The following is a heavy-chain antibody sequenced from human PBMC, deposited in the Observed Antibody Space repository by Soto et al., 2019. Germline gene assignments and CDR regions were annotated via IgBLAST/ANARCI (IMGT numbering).Heavy chain of an antibody. CDR3: ARDGEMATIKGYYYGMDV. Sequence: GASVKVSCKASGGTFSSYAISWVREAPGQGLELMGGIIPIFGTANYAQKFQGRVTITADESTSTAYMELSSLRSEDTAVYYCARDGEMATIKGYYYGMDVWGQGTTVTVYS. J-gene: IGHJ6*02. CDR2: IIPIFGTA. D-gene: IGHD5-12*01. CDR1: GGTFSSYA. V-gene: IGHV1-69*13.